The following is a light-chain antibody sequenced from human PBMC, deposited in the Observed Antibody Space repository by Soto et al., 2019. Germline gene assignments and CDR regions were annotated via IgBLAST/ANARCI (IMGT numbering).Light chain of an antibody. CDR2: EVT. Sequence: QSVLTQPASVSGSPGQSITISCTGTSSDVGSYNYVSWHQQHPGQAPKLMIYEVTYRASGVPDRVSASKSGNTASLTISGLQAGDEADYYCSSYRRSSTYVFGTGTKLTVL. CDR1: SSDVGSYNY. J-gene: IGLJ1*01. CDR3: SSYRRSSTYV. V-gene: IGLV2-14*01.